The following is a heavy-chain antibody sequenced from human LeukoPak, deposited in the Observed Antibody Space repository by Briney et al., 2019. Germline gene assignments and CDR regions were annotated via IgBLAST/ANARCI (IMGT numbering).Heavy chain of an antibody. CDR3: ARGPPDVTVTPSEYLQH. V-gene: IGHV1-69*01. CDR2: LIPMFGVP. CDR1: GGPFRNFG. Sequence: SVKVSCKTSGGPFRNFGFNWVRQGPGQGLEWMGVLIPMFGVPVYPEDFRGRVTISADELTTTVYMDLHSLRSDDTAVYFCARGPPDVTVTPSEYLQHWGQGTLVTVSS. J-gene: IGHJ1*01. D-gene: IGHD4-17*01.